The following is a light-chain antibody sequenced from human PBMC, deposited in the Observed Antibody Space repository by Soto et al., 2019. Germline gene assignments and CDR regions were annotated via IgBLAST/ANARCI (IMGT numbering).Light chain of an antibody. J-gene: IGKJ2*01. CDR3: QQYDYWYT. Sequence: EIVMTQSPATLSVSPGERATLSCRASQSVSSNLAWYQHKPGQAPRLLIYGASTRATGIPARFSGSGSGSEFTLTISSLQSEDFAVYYCQQYDYWYTSGQGTKLEIK. CDR2: GAS. V-gene: IGKV3-15*01. CDR1: QSVSSN.